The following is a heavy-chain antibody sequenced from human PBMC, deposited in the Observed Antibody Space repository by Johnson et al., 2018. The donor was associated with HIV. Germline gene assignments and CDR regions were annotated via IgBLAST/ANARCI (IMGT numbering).Heavy chain of an antibody. CDR1: GFTFSNYG. J-gene: IGHJ3*02. Sequence: QVQLVESGGGVVQPGGSLRLSCAASGFTFSNYGMHWVRQAPGKGLEWVAFIRYDGSNKYYADSVKGRFTISRDNSKNTLYLQMNSLRAEDTAVYYCAKVLKAGGRMNDGFDIWGQGTLVTVSS. CDR2: IRYDGSNK. V-gene: IGHV3-30*02. CDR3: AKVLKAGGRMNDGFDI. D-gene: IGHD1-26*01.